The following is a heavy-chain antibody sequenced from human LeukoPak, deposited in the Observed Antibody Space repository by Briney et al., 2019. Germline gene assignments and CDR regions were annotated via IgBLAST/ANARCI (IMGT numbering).Heavy chain of an antibody. V-gene: IGHV4-61*02. J-gene: IGHJ6*03. D-gene: IGHD3-3*01. CDR2: IYTSGST. CDR3: ARQDDYYYYYMDV. Sequence: PSETLSLTCSVSGYSISSGYYWSWIRQPAGKGLEWIGRIYTSGSTNYNPSLKSRVTISVDTSKNQFSLKLSSVTAADTAVYYCARQDDYYYYYMDVWGKGTTVTISS. CDR1: GYSISSGYY.